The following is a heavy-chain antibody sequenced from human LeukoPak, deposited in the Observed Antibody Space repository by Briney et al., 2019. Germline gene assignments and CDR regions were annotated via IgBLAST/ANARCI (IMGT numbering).Heavy chain of an antibody. CDR3: TAITAAGQRGSSFDY. CDR2: FDPEDGET. V-gene: IGHV1-24*01. D-gene: IGHD6-13*01. CDR1: GYTLTKFS. J-gene: IGHJ4*02. Sequence: ASVKVSCKVSGYTLTKFSIHWVRRVPGKGLEWMGGFDPEDGETIYAQKFQGRVTMTEDTSSDTAYMELSSLRSDDTAVYFCTAITAAGQRGSSFDYWGQGTLVTVSS.